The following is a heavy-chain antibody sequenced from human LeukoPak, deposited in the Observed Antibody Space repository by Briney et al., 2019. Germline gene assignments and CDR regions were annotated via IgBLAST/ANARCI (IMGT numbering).Heavy chain of an antibody. V-gene: IGHV3-48*02. CDR2: ISSSSSTI. Sequence: GGSLRLSCAASGFTFSSYSVNWVRQAPGKGLEWISYISSSSSTIYYAASVKGRFTISRDNAKNSLYLQMNSLRDEDTAVYYCASERYSSSWYASCFDYWGQGTLVTVSS. D-gene: IGHD6-13*01. CDR1: GFTFSSYS. J-gene: IGHJ4*02. CDR3: ASERYSSSWYASCFDY.